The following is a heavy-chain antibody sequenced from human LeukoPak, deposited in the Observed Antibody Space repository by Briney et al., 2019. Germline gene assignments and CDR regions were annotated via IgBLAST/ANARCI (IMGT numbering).Heavy chain of an antibody. D-gene: IGHD5-18*01. J-gene: IGHJ4*02. CDR1: GFPFSDDW. V-gene: IGHV3-15*01. Sequence: WGSLRLSCAASGFPFSDDWMSWVRQAPGKGLEWVGRIKKKDDGGTTDYAAPVKGRFTISRDDSKNMLYLEMNNLKPEDTAVYYCARDFRSRGYRDYWGQGILVTVSS. CDR2: IKKKDDGGTT. CDR3: ARDFRSRGYRDY.